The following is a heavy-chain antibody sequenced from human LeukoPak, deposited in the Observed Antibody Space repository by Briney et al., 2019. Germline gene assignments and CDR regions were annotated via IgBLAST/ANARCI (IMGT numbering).Heavy chain of an antibody. D-gene: IGHD2-21*02. J-gene: IGHJ6*02. CDR3: ASSVTPYYYYGMDV. Sequence: ASVKVSCKASGYTFTSYGISWVRQAPGQGLEWMGWISAYNGNTNYAQKLQGRVTMTTDTSTSTAYMELRSLRSDDTAVYYCASSVTPYYYYGMDVWGQGTTVTVSS. CDR1: GYTFTSYG. CDR2: ISAYNGNT. V-gene: IGHV1-18*01.